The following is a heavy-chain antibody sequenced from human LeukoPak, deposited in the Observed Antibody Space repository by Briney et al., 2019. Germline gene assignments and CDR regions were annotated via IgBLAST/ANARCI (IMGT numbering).Heavy chain of an antibody. CDR1: GGSISSGGSY. V-gene: IGHV4-30-2*01. J-gene: IGHJ5*02. D-gene: IGHD2-2*01. Sequence: SQTLSLTCTVSGGSISSGGSYWSWIRQPPGKGLEWIGEINHSGSTNYNPSLKSRVTISVDTSKSQFSLKLSSVTAADTAVYYCARGGCSSTSCYSNWFDPWGQGTLVTVSS. CDR3: ARGGCSSTSCYSNWFDP. CDR2: INHSGST.